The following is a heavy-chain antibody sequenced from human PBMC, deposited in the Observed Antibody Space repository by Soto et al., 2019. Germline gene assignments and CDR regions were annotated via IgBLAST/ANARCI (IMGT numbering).Heavy chain of an antibody. J-gene: IGHJ4*02. Sequence: PSQTLSLTCAISGDSVSSNSAAWNWIRQSPSRGLEWLGRTYYRSKWYNDYAVSVKSRITINPDTSKNQFSLQLNSVTPEDTAVYCCARDNPEFWSGQRYFDYWGQGTLVTVS. CDR3: ARDNPEFWSGQRYFDY. V-gene: IGHV6-1*01. CDR1: GDSVSSNSAA. CDR2: TYYRSKWYN. D-gene: IGHD3-3*01.